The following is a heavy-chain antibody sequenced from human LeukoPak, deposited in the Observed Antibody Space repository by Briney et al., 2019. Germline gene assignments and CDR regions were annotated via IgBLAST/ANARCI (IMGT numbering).Heavy chain of an antibody. CDR2: IYSGGST. J-gene: IGHJ4*02. Sequence: GGSLRLSCAASGVTVSNNYMNWVRQAPGKGLEWVSLIYSGGSTYYAESVEGRFTISRDNSKNTLYLQMNSLRAEDTAVYYCARDPPAVAANTYGWGQGTLVTVSS. CDR3: ARDPPAVAANTYG. D-gene: IGHD6-6*01. V-gene: IGHV3-66*01. CDR1: GVTVSNNY.